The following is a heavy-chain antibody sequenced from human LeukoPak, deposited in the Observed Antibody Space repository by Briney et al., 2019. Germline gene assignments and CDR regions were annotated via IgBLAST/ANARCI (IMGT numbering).Heavy chain of an antibody. D-gene: IGHD2-21*02. Sequence: GESLQISCTASGYIFTTYWIGWVRQMPGKGLEWLGIIYPGDSDTGYSPSFQGQLTISVDKSINTAYLQWSSLRASDTALYYCARQLDGGDPEDPFDVWGQGTMVTVSS. CDR1: GYIFTTYW. CDR2: IYPGDSDT. V-gene: IGHV5-51*01. CDR3: ARQLDGGDPEDPFDV. J-gene: IGHJ3*01.